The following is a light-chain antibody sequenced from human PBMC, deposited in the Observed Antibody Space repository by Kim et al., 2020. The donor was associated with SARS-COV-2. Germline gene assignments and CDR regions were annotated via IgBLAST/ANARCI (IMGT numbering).Light chain of an antibody. CDR2: RND. J-gene: IGLJ2*01. V-gene: IGLV1-44*01. CDR3: ASWDDSLKGVV. Sequence: GRRVTISCTGSSSNIGGNTVTWYQQLPGTAPKVLIYRNDERPSGVPDRFSGSKSGTSASLAISGLQSEDEADYHCASWDDSLKGVVFGGGTQLTVL. CDR1: SSNIGGNT.